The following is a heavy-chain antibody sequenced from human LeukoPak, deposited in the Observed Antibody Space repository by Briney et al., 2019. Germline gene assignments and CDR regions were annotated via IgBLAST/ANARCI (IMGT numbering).Heavy chain of an antibody. CDR1: GYTFITYY. D-gene: IGHD4-23*01. Sequence: ASVKVSCKASGYTFITYYMHWVRQAPGQGLEWMGIINPSGGSTSYAQKFQGRATMTGDTSTSTVYMELSSLRSEDTAVYYCAANGGPFDFWGQGTLVTVSS. J-gene: IGHJ4*02. CDR3: AANGGPFDF. CDR2: INPSGGST. V-gene: IGHV1-46*01.